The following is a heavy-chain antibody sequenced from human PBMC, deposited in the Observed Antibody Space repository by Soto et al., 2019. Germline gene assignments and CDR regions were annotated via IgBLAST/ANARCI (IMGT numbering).Heavy chain of an antibody. Sequence: QVQLVQSGAEVKKPGSSVKVSCKASGGTFSSYAISWVRQAPGQGLEWMGGIIPIFGTANYAQKFQGRVTLTADEPTSPAYMELSSLRSEDTAVYYCANDYGGNFAFDIWGQGTMVTVSS. CDR2: IIPIFGTA. V-gene: IGHV1-69*12. J-gene: IGHJ3*02. CDR1: GGTFSSYA. D-gene: IGHD4-17*01. CDR3: ANDYGGNFAFDI.